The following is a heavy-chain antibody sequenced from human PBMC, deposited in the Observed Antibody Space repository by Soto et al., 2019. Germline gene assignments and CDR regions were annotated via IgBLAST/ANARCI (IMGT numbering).Heavy chain of an antibody. CDR2: ISYDGSSL. Sequence: QVQLVESGGGVVQPGRSLRLSCAASGFTFSSYGIHWVRQAPGKGLEWVAVISYDGSSLYYADSVKGRFTISRDNSKNTLYLQMNSLRAEDTAVYYCAKGMGSEMATIGGYFDHWGQGTLVTVSS. CDR1: GFTFSSYG. J-gene: IGHJ4*02. CDR3: AKGMGSEMATIGGYFDH. D-gene: IGHD5-12*01. V-gene: IGHV3-30*18.